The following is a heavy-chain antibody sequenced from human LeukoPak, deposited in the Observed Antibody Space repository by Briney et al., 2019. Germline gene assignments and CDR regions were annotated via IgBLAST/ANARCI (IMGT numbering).Heavy chain of an antibody. J-gene: IGHJ5*02. CDR2: IIPIFGTV. CDR3: ARGMVRGVSPYNWFDP. D-gene: IGHD3-10*01. CDR1: GYTFTSYG. V-gene: IGHV1-69*13. Sequence: SVKVSCKASGYTFTSYGITWVRQAPGQGLEWMGGIIPIFGTVNYAQKFQGRVTITADESPSTAYMELSSLRSEDTAVYYCARGMVRGVSPYNWFDPWGQGTLVTVSS.